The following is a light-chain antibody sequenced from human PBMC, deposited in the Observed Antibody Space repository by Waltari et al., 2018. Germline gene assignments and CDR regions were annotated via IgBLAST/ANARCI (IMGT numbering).Light chain of an antibody. CDR1: SSNIGTGYD. J-gene: IGLJ3*02. V-gene: IGLV1-40*01. Sequence: QSVLTQPPSVSGAPGQRVTISCTGSSSNIGTGYDVQWDQQLPGSAPKLLMFGNTNRPSGVPDRFSGSKSGASASLAITGLQAEDEAVYYCHSYDIGLTAWVFGGGTKLTVL. CDR2: GNT. CDR3: HSYDIGLTAWV.